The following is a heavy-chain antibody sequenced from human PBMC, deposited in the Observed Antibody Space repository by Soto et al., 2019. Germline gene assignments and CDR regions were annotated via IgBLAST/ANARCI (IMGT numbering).Heavy chain of an antibody. V-gene: IGHV1-3*01. CDR1: GYTFTSYA. CDR2: INAGNGNT. CDR3: ARDRVRYCSGGSCYNYYYMDV. Sequence: ASVKVSCKASGYTFTSYAMHWVRQAPGQRLEWMGWINAGNGNTKYSQKFQGRVTITRDTSASTAYMELSSLRSEDTAVYYCARDRVRYCSGGSCYNYYYMDVWGKGTTVTVSS. D-gene: IGHD2-15*01. J-gene: IGHJ6*03.